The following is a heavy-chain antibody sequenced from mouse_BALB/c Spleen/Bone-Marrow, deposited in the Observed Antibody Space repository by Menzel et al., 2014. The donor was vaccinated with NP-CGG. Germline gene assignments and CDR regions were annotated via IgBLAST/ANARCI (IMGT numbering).Heavy chain of an antibody. D-gene: IGHD1-1*01. CDR1: GFNIKDTY. J-gene: IGHJ3*01. Sequence: EVQGVESGAELVKPGASVKLSYTASGFNIKDTYMHWVKQRPEQGLEWIGRIDPANGNTKYDPKFQGKATITADTSSNTAYLQLSSLTSEDTAVYYCASYYYGSSLFAYWGQGTLVTVSA. CDR3: ASYYYGSSLFAY. V-gene: IGHV14-3*02. CDR2: IDPANGNT.